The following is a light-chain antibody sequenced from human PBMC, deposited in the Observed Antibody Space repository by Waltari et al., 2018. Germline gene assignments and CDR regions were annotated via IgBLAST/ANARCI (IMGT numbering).Light chain of an antibody. V-gene: IGLV6-57*03. CDR2: EDN. CDR1: SGSIASNY. CDR3: QSYDSSNNV. Sequence: NFMLTQPHSVSESPGKTVTISCTRSSGSIASNYVQWYQQRPGSAPTTVIYEDNQRPSGVPDRFSGSIDSSSNSASLTSSGLKTEDEADYYCQSYDSSNNVFGSGTKVTVL. J-gene: IGLJ6*01.